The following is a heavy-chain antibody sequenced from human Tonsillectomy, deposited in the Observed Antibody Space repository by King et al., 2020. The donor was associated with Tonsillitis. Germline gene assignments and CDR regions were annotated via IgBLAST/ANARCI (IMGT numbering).Heavy chain of an antibody. CDR3: AKDAAYYDFWRRYYKFRVAEYYFVY. Sequence: VQLVESGGGLVQPGRSLRLSCAASGFTFDDYAMHWVRQAPGKGLEWVSGISWNSGSIGYADSVKGRFTISRDNAKNSLYLKMNSLRAEDTALYYCAKDAAYYDFWRRYYKFRVAEYYFVYWGQEPWSPSPQ. V-gene: IGHV3-9*01. J-gene: IGHJ4*01. CDR1: GFTFDDYA. D-gene: IGHD3-3*01. CDR2: ISWNSGSI.